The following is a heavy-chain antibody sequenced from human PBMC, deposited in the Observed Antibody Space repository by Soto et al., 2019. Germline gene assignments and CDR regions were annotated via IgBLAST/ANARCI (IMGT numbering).Heavy chain of an antibody. J-gene: IGHJ6*02. CDR2: IIPMFETV. CDR3: ARGLRTGNYGMDV. D-gene: IGHD2-15*01. V-gene: IGHV1-69*13. CDR1: GGTFDNYA. Sequence: SVKVSCKASGGTFDNYAVSWVRQAPGQGLEWMGGIIPMFETVNYAQRFQGRLTIAADESTSTAYMELASLTSADTATYFCARGLRTGNYGMDVWGQGTTVTVSS.